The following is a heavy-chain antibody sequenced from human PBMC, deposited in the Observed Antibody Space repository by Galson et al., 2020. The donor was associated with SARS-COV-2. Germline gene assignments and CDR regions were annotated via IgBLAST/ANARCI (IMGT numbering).Heavy chain of an antibody. CDR3: ASPQPLRYFDWLLFDY. V-gene: IGHV4-39*01. Sequence: SETLSLTCTVSGGSISSSSYYWGWIRQPPGKGLEWIGSIYYSGSTYYNPSLKSRVTISVDTSKNQFSLKLSSVTAEDTAVYYCASPQPLRYFDWLLFDYWGQGTLVTVSS. CDR2: IYYSGST. CDR1: GGSISSSSYY. J-gene: IGHJ4*02. D-gene: IGHD3-9*01.